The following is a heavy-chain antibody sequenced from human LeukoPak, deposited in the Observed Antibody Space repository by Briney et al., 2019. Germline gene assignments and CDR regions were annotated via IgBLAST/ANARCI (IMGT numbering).Heavy chain of an antibody. CDR1: GYTFTCYY. CDR3: AKDYGDYDYYYYYMDV. CDR2: INPNSGGT. V-gene: IGHV1-2*02. J-gene: IGHJ6*03. Sequence: ASVKVSCKASGYTFTCYYMHWVRQAPGQGLEWMGWINPNSGGTNYAQKFQGRVTMTRDTSISTAYMELSRLRSDDTAVYYCAKDYGDYDYYYYYMDVRGKGTTVTISS. D-gene: IGHD4-17*01.